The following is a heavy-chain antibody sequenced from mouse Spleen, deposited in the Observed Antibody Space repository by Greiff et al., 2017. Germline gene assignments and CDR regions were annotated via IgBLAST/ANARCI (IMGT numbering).Heavy chain of an antibody. J-gene: IGHJ3*01. V-gene: IGHV5-6*01. CDR1: GFTFSSYG. CDR2: ISSGGSYT. CDR3: ARGGTAQATGAY. D-gene: IGHD3-2*02. Sequence: EVNVVESGGDLVKPGGSLKLSCAASGFTFSSYGMSWVRQTPDKRLEWVATISSGGSYTYYPDSVKGRFTISRDNAKNTLYLQMSSLKSEDTAMYYCARGGTAQATGAYWGQGTLVTVSA.